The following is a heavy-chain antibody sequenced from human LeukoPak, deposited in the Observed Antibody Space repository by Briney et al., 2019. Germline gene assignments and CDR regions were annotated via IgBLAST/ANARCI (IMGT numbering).Heavy chain of an antibody. D-gene: IGHD3-22*01. V-gene: IGHV3-74*01. CDR3: AKTPYDSSGYSV. CDR1: GFTFSSYW. CDR2: INSDGSST. Sequence: AGGSLRLSCAASGFTFSSYWMHWVRQAPGKGLVWVSRINSDGSSTSYADSVKGRFTISRDNAKNTLYLQMNSLRAEDTAVYYCAKTPYDSSGYSVWGQGTLVTVSS. J-gene: IGHJ4*02.